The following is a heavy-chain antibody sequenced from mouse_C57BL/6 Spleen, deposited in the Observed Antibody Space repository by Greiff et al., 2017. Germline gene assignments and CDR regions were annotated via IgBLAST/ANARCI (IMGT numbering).Heavy chain of an antibody. Sequence: LVESGAELVKPGASVKMSCKASGYTFTSYWITWVKQRPGQGLEWIGDIYPGSGSTNYNEKFKSKATLTVDTSSSTAYMQLSSLTSEDSAVYYCAREGAMDYWGQGTSVTVSS. J-gene: IGHJ4*01. V-gene: IGHV1-55*01. CDR3: AREGAMDY. CDR1: GYTFTSYW. CDR2: IYPGSGST.